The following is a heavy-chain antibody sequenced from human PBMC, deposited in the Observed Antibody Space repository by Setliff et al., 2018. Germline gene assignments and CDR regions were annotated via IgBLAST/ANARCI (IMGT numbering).Heavy chain of an antibody. CDR2: INHRGST. J-gene: IGHJ4*02. D-gene: IGHD6-6*01. V-gene: IGHV4-34*01. Sequence: SETLSLTCAAYGGTFSDYHWTWIRQSPQKGLEWIGEINHRGSTNYNPSLKSRVTISIDTSRDQFSLKLISMIAADTAVYYCARGRNIAARLLDSWGQGTLVTVSS. CDR1: GGTFSDYH. CDR3: ARGRNIAARLLDS.